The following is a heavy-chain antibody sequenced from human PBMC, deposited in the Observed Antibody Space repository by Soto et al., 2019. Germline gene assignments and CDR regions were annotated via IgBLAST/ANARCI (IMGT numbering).Heavy chain of an antibody. J-gene: IGHJ3*02. CDR2: MHTSGTT. Sequence: PSETLSLTCAVSGGSISSGNYYWSWIRQPPGKGLEWIGYMHTSGTTDYNPSLKSRVSISVDTSKNQFSLRLSSVTAADTAVYYCARDNSKDYVEYAGAAFDIWGLGTMVTVSS. CDR1: GGSISSGNYY. V-gene: IGHV4-30-4*01. CDR3: ARDNSKDYVEYAGAAFDI. D-gene: IGHD4-17*01.